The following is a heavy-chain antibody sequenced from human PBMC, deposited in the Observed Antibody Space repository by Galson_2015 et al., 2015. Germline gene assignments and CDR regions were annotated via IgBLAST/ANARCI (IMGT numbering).Heavy chain of an antibody. CDR3: ARAGYWGGNLHWYFDL. Sequence: SETLSLTCAVYGGSFSGYYWSWIRQPPGKGLEWIGEINHSGSANYNPSLKSRVTISVDTSKNQFSLKLSSVTAADTAVYYCARAGYWGGNLHWYFDLWGRGTLVTVSS. CDR1: GGSFSGYY. J-gene: IGHJ2*01. D-gene: IGHD2-8*02. V-gene: IGHV4-34*01. CDR2: INHSGSA.